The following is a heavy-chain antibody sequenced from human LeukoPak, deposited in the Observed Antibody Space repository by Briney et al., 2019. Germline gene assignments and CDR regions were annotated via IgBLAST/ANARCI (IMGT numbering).Heavy chain of an antibody. V-gene: IGHV5-51*01. CDR1: GYNFATYW. CDR2: IYPGDSDT. D-gene: IGHD6-13*01. Sequence: GESLKISCKVAGYNFATYWIGWVRQMSGTGLEWMGIIYPGDSDTRYSPSFQGQVTISADKSVTTAYLQWSSLTASDTAMYYCARFPTDSSTLFDYWGQGTLVTVSS. CDR3: ARFPTDSSTLFDY. J-gene: IGHJ4*02.